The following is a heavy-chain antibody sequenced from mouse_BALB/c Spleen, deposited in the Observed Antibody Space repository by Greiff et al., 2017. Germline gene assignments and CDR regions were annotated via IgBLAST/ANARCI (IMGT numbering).Heavy chain of an antibody. Sequence: EVKLVESGGDLVKPGGSLKLSCAASGFTFSSYGMSWVRQTPDKRLEWVATISSGGSYTYYPDSVKGRFTISRDNAKNTLYLQMSSLKSEDTAMYYCASPITTGAMDYWGQGTSVTVSS. CDR2: ISSGGSYT. D-gene: IGHD1-1*01. CDR3: ASPITTGAMDY. CDR1: GFTFSSYG. V-gene: IGHV5-6*01. J-gene: IGHJ4*01.